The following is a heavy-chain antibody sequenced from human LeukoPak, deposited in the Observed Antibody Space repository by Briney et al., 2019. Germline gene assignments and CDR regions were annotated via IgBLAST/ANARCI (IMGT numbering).Heavy chain of an antibody. Sequence: ASVKVPCKASGYTFTGYYMHWVRQAPGQGLEWMGRINPNSGGTNFAQKFQGRVTMTGDTSISTAYMELSRLKSDDTAVYYCTRGDRNEKFDYWGQGTLVTVSS. CDR2: INPNSGGT. D-gene: IGHD1-14*01. CDR3: TRGDRNEKFDY. V-gene: IGHV1-2*06. J-gene: IGHJ4*02. CDR1: GYTFTGYY.